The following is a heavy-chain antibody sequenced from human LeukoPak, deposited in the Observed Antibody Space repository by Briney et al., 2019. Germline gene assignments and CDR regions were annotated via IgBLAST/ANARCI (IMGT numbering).Heavy chain of an antibody. CDR1: GYAFTNYY. V-gene: IGHV1-2*02. CDR3: AKTPPVSPYYFDY. J-gene: IGHJ4*02. CDR2: INPNSGGT. Sequence: ASVKVSCKTSGYAFTNYYIHWVRQAPGQGLEWMGWINPNSGGTNYAQKFRGRVTMTRDTSINTAYMELSRLRSDDTAVYYCAKTPPVSPYYFDYWGQGTLVTVSS. D-gene: IGHD3-16*01.